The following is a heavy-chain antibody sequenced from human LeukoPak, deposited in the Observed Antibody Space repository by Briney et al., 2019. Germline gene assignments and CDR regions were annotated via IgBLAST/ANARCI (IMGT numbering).Heavy chain of an antibody. CDR2: INQDGSGK. CDR3: ATQFMVRGVIKHGGHPPFY. V-gene: IGHV3-7*01. D-gene: IGHD3-10*01. CDR1: GFTFSSYW. Sequence: GGSLRLSCAASGFTFSSYWMSWVRQAPGKGLEWVANINQDGSGKYYVDSVKGRFTISRDNAKNSLYLQMNSLRAEDTAVYYCATQFMVRGVIKHGGHPPFYWGQGTLVTVSS. J-gene: IGHJ4*02.